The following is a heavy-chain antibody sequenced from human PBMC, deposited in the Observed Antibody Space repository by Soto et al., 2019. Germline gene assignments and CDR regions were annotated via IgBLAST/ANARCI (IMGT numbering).Heavy chain of an antibody. CDR1: GFTFSSFW. D-gene: IGHD3-10*01. Sequence: EVQLVESGGGLVQPGGSLRISCAASGFTFSSFWMHWVRQAPGKGLVWVSRISGDGNNAVYADSVKGRFTVSRDNGQKTLDLQMNGLTSDDTAMYYCVRNRGPFLRDGLDYWGPGILVTVSS. CDR3: VRNRGPFLRDGLDY. CDR2: ISGDGNNA. V-gene: IGHV3-74*01. J-gene: IGHJ4*02.